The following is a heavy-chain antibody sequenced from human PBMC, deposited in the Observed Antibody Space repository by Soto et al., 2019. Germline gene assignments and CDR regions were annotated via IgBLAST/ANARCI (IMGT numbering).Heavy chain of an antibody. CDR1: GGTFSIYA. Sequence: GASVKVSCKASGGTFSIYAISGVLQAPGQGLEWMGGIIPIFGTANYAQKFQGRVTITADESTSTAYMELSSLRSEDTAVYYCARSSTSPGAFDIWGQGTMVTVSS. J-gene: IGHJ3*02. V-gene: IGHV1-69*13. CDR3: ARSSTSPGAFDI. D-gene: IGHD2-2*01. CDR2: IIPIFGTA.